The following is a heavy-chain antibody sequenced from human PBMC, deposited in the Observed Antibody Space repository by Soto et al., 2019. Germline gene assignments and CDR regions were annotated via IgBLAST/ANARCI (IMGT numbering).Heavy chain of an antibody. V-gene: IGHV3-23*01. J-gene: IGHJ4*02. D-gene: IGHD5-12*01. CDR1: GFTLSDYA. CDR2: ISDSGGRP. CDR3: ARMRGGSGYDSVDS. Sequence: GGSLRLSCAASGFTLSDYAMSWVRQAPGKGLEWVSTISDSGGRPYYADSVKGRLTISRDTSKNTLYLQMNSLRADDTALYYCARMRGGSGYDSVDSWGQGTLVTVSS.